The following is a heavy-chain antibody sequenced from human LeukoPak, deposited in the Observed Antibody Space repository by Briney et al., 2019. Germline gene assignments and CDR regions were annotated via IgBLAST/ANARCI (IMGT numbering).Heavy chain of an antibody. CDR3: ARDFPWSGYYTPPALDY. D-gene: IGHD3-3*01. CDR2: IKQDGSEK. Sequence: GGSLRLSCAASGFTFSSYWMSWVRQAPGKGLEWVANIKQDGSEKHYVDSVKGRFTISRDNAKNSLYLQMNSLRAEDTAVYYCARDFPWSGYYTPPALDYWGQGTLVTVSS. CDR1: GFTFSSYW. J-gene: IGHJ4*02. V-gene: IGHV3-7*01.